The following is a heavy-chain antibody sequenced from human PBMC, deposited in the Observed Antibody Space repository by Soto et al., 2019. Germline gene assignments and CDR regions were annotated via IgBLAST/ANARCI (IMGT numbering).Heavy chain of an antibody. CDR1: GYTFTGYY. CDR3: ARVRYYDILTGYYTRKQDAFDI. D-gene: IGHD3-9*01. Sequence: QVQLVQSGAEVKKPGASVKVSCKASGYTFTGYYMHWVRQAPGQGLEWMGWINPNSGDTNYAQKFQGRVTMTRDTSISTAYMELSRLRSDDTAVYYCARVRYYDILTGYYTRKQDAFDIWGQGTMVTVSS. J-gene: IGHJ3*02. CDR2: INPNSGDT. V-gene: IGHV1-2*02.